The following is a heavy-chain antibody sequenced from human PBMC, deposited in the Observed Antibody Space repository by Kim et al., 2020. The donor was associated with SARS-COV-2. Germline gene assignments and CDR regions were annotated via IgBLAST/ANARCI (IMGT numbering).Heavy chain of an antibody. D-gene: IGHD3-10*01. CDR3: ATGGVLGY. CDR1: GFTFSSHE. CDR2: ISGSGTTM. J-gene: IGHJ4*02. V-gene: IGHV3-48*03. Sequence: GGSLRLSCAASGFTFSSHELNWVRQAPGQGLEWVSSISGSGTTMYYADSVKGRFTISRDNAKNSLYLQMNSLRAEDTAVYYCATGGVLGYWGQGTLVTVSS.